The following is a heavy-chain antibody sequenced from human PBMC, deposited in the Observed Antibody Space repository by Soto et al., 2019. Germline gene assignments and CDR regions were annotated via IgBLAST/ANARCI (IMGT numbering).Heavy chain of an antibody. CDR2: TYYRSKWYN. V-gene: IGHV6-1*01. CDR1: GDSVSSNSAA. Sequence: PLPTLSLPCAISGDSVSSNSAAWNWIRQTPSRGLEWLGRTYYRSKWYNDYAVSVKSRITINPDTSKNQFSLQLNSVTPEDTAVYYCARALHYHFWSGPPDVWGQGSTVTSP. J-gene: IGHJ6*02. CDR3: ARALHYHFWSGPPDV. D-gene: IGHD3-3*01.